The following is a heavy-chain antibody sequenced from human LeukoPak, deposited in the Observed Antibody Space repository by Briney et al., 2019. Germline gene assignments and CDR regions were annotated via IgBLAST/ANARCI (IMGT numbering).Heavy chain of an antibody. Sequence: GGSLRLSCAASGLTFSNFAMSWVRQAPGKGLECVSLISGNGGATYYADSVKGRFTISRDNSKSTLYLQMNSLRADDTAVYYCAKGSGSPYYFDYWGQGTLVTVSS. CDR1: GLTFSNFA. J-gene: IGHJ4*02. CDR2: ISGNGGAT. V-gene: IGHV3-23*01. D-gene: IGHD3-10*01. CDR3: AKGSGSPYYFDY.